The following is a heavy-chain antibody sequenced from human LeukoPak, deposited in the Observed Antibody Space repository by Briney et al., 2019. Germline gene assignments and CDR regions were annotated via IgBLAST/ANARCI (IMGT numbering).Heavy chain of an antibody. CDR2: SRNKENRYST. CDR3: VREYFGGYDY. V-gene: IGHV3-72*01. Sequence: GGSLRLSCAASGFSFSVYYMAWVRQAPGKGLEWVGLSRNKENRYSTEYGASVKGRVTISRDDSKDLMYLEMKSLKSEDTAVYYCVREYFGGYDYWGQGTLVTVSS. D-gene: IGHD2-15*01. J-gene: IGHJ4*02. CDR1: GFSFSVYY.